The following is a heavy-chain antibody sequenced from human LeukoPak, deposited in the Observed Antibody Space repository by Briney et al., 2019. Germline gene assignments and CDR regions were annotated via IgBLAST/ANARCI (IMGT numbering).Heavy chain of an antibody. D-gene: IGHD3-10*01. CDR1: GGSISSYY. CDR3: ARMGPSGSYYYYYGMDV. CDR2: IYYSGST. J-gene: IGHJ6*02. V-gene: IGHV4-59*06. Sequence: SETLSLTCTVSGGSISSYYWSWIRQHPGKGLEWIGYIYYSGSTYYNPSLKSRVTISVDTSKNQFSLKLSSVTAADTAVYYCARMGPSGSYYYYYGMDVWGQGTTVTVSS.